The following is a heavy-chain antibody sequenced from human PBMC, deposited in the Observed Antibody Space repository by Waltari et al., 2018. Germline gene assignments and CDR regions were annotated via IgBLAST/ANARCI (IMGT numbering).Heavy chain of an antibody. D-gene: IGHD6-19*01. Sequence: QVQLVQSGAEVKKPGSSVKVSCKASGGTFSSYALRRVRQAPGPGLEWMGGIIPIFGTANYAQKFQGRVTITTDESTSTAYMELSSLRSEDTAVYYCARAPGIAVAEVYYGMDVWGQGTTVTVSS. CDR2: IIPIFGTA. J-gene: IGHJ6*02. CDR3: ARAPGIAVAEVYYGMDV. CDR1: GGTFSSYA. V-gene: IGHV1-69*05.